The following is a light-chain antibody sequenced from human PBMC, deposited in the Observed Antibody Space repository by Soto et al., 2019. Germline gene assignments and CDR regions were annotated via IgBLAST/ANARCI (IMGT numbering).Light chain of an antibody. V-gene: IGKV3-20*01. CDR2: DAS. J-gene: IGKJ1*01. CDR1: QTVRNNY. CDR3: QHYNSYSEA. Sequence: EFVLTQSPGTLSLSPGERATLSCRASQTVRNNYLAWYQQKPGQAPRLLIYDASSRATGIPDRFSGGGSGTDFTLTISRLEPEDFAVYYCQHYNSYSEAFGQGTKADIK.